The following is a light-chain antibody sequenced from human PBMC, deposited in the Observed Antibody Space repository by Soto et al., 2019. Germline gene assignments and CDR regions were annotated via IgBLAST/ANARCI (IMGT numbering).Light chain of an antibody. CDR3: SSYTSSSTPYV. Sequence: GAYNYVSWYQQQPGKVPKLMIYDVSNRPSRVSNRFSGSKSGNTASLTISGLQAEDEADYYCSSYTSSSTPYVFGTGTKVT. J-gene: IGLJ1*01. V-gene: IGLV2-14*04. CDR2: DVS. CDR1: GAYNY.